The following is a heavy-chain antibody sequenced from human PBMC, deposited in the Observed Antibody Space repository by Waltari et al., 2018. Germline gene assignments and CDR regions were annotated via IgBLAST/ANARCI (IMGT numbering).Heavy chain of an antibody. CDR3: ARGGGRTGGSSSYPFDY. CDR2: IYSGGST. D-gene: IGHD6-13*01. CDR1: GFTVSSNY. J-gene: IGHJ4*02. V-gene: IGHV3-53*01. Sequence: EVQLVESGGGLIQPGGSLRLSCAASGFTVSSNYMSWVRQAPGKGLEWVSVIYSGGSTYYADSVKGRFTISRDNSKNTLYLQMNSLRAEDTAVYYCARGGGRTGGSSSYPFDYWGQGTLVTVSS.